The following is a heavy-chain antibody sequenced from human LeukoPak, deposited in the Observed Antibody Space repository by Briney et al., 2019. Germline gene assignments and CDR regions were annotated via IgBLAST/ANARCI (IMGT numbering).Heavy chain of an antibody. CDR1: GFTVSSSY. CDR2: IYSGGSA. V-gene: IGHV3-53*01. J-gene: IGHJ4*02. CDR3: AKDPMTSVTTTAY. Sequence: GGSLRLSCAASGFTVSSSYMSWVRQAPGKGLEWVSVIYSGGSAYYADSVKGRFTISRDNSKNTLYLQMNSLRAEDTAVYYCAKDPMTSVTTTAYWGQGTLVTVSS. D-gene: IGHD4-17*01.